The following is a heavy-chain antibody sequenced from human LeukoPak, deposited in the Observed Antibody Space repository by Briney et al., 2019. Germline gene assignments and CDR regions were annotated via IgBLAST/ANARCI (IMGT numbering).Heavy chain of an antibody. J-gene: IGHJ4*02. D-gene: IGHD6-13*01. CDR2: ISNDGSNI. Sequence: PGGSLRLSCAASGFIFSNHGMHWVRQAPGKGLEWVALISNDGSNIYYADSVKGRFTISRDNSKNTLYLQMNSLRAEDTVVYYCAKELRGGSIWRYYFDYWGQGTLVTVSS. CDR1: GFIFSNHG. V-gene: IGHV3-30*18. CDR3: AKELRGGSIWRYYFDY.